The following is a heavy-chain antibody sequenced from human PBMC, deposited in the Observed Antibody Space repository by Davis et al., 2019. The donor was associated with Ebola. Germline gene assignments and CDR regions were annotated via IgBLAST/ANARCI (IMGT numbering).Heavy chain of an antibody. CDR3: ARESGNPAIYYFDH. CDR2: ITPIFGTT. J-gene: IGHJ4*02. Sequence: SVKVSCKASGYPFTAYYLHWVRQAPGQGLEWIGGITPIFGTTNYAQKFQGRVTITADESAATVYMEVTSLKSEDTAVYYCARESGNPAIYYFDHWGQGTLVTVSS. CDR1: GYPFTAYY. V-gene: IGHV1-69*13. D-gene: IGHD1-26*01.